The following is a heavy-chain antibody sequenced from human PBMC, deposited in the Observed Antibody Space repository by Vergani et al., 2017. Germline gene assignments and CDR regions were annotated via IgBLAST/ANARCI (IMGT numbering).Heavy chain of an antibody. V-gene: IGHV3-7*01. Sequence: EVQLVESGGGLVQPGGSLRPFCAASGFSFSSYKMGWVRQAPGKGPEWVANIKQDGSEKGYVDSVKGRFTISRDNAKSSLYLQMNSLRAEDTGVYYCARDRYYLGSGSYPYFYYYGLDVWGQGTAVTVSS. CDR1: GFSFSSYK. CDR2: IKQDGSEK. J-gene: IGHJ6*02. D-gene: IGHD3-10*01. CDR3: ARDRYYLGSGSYPYFYYYGLDV.